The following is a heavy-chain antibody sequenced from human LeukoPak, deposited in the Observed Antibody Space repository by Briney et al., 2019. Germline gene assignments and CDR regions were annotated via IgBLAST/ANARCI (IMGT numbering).Heavy chain of an antibody. CDR1: GFTFSSYG. V-gene: IGHV3-48*01. Sequence: GGSLRLSCAASGFTFSSYGMSWVRQAPGKGLEWVSYISSSSNTIYYGDSVKGRFTISRDNAKNSLYLQMNSLRAEDTAVYYCAREPDYGDYALDYWGQGTLVTVSS. CDR3: AREPDYGDYALDY. CDR2: ISSSSNTI. D-gene: IGHD4-17*01. J-gene: IGHJ4*02.